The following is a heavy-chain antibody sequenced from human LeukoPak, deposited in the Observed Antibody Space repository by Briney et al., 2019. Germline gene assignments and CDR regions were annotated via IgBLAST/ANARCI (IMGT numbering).Heavy chain of an antibody. CDR2: ISSSGSTI. J-gene: IGHJ5*02. V-gene: IGHV3-48*04. CDR3: ARKDYDFWSGLSSNWFDP. D-gene: IGHD3-3*01. Sequence: GGSLRLSCAASGFTFSSYGMHWFRQAPGKGLEWVSYISSSGSTIYYADSVKGRFTISRDNAKNSLYLQMNSLRAEDTAVYYCARKDYDFWSGLSSNWFDPWGQGTLVTVSS. CDR1: GFTFSSYG.